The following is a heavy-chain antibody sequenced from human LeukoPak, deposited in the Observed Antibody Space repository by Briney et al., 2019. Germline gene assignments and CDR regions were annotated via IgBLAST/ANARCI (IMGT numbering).Heavy chain of an antibody. J-gene: IGHJ5*02. CDR3: ARDFRAAMVSDWFDP. V-gene: IGHV1-18*01. D-gene: IGHD5-18*01. CDR1: GYTFTSYG. Sequence: EASVKVSCKASGYTFTSYGISWVRRAPGQGLEWMGWISAYNGNTNYAQKLQGRVTMTTDTSTSTAYMELRSLRSDDTAVYYCARDFRAAMVSDWFDPWGQGTLVTVSS. CDR2: ISAYNGNT.